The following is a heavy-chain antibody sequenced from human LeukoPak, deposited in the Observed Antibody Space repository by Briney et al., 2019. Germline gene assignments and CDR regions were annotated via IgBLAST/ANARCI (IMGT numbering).Heavy chain of an antibody. Sequence: GGSLRLSCAASGFTFRTHWMNWVRQAPGKGLEWVANIKQDGSEKQYAASVKGRFSISRDNTRNSVSLQMNNLRVEDTAVYYCGRYGGRSINGNIQHWGQGTLVTVSS. CDR1: GFTFRTHW. CDR2: IKQDGSEK. J-gene: IGHJ1*01. CDR3: GRYGGRSINGNIQH. V-gene: IGHV3-7*01. D-gene: IGHD4-23*01.